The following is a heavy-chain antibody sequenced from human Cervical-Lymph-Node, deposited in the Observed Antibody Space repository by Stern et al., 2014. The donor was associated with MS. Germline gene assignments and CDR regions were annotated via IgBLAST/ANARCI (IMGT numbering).Heavy chain of an antibody. J-gene: IGHJ4*02. V-gene: IGHV5-51*03. CDR3: ARSPATPSGYDRFDY. CDR1: GYLFDDYW. D-gene: IGHD5-12*01. CDR2: IFPRDSNT. Sequence: EVQLVESGAEVKKPGESLKISCEASGYLFDDYWIGWVRQMSGRGLELVAIIFPRDSNTRYSPSVQGQVTISADQSISPAYLQGSSLKASDPAMYSCARSPATPSGYDRFDYWGQGALVTVSS.